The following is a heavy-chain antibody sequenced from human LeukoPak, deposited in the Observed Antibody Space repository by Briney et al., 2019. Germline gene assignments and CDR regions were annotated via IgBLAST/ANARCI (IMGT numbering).Heavy chain of an antibody. J-gene: IGHJ6*03. CDR2: ISGSGSTI. CDR1: GFTFSSYS. V-gene: IGHV3-48*01. D-gene: IGHD4-11*01. Sequence: PGGSLRLSCAASGFTFSSYSMNWVRQAPGKGLEWVSYISGSGSTIYYADSVKGRFTISRDNAKNSLYLQMNTLRAEDAAVYYCARFRSNYADYYYMDVWGKGTTVTVSS. CDR3: ARFRSNYADYYYMDV.